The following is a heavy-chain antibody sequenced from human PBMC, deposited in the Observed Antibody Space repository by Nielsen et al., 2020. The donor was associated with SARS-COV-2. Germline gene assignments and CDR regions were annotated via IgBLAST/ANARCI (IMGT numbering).Heavy chain of an antibody. CDR1: GFTFDDYA. CDR3: AKDRSAYFDIRGRYYFDY. V-gene: IGHV3-23*01. D-gene: IGHD3-22*01. J-gene: IGHJ4*02. Sequence: GGSLRLSCAASGFTFDDYAMPWVRQPPGKGLEWVSAISASGGDTYFADSVKGRFTISRDNSKNTLYLQMNSLRAEDTAVYYCAKDRSAYFDIRGRYYFDYWGQGTQVTVSS. CDR2: ISASGGDT.